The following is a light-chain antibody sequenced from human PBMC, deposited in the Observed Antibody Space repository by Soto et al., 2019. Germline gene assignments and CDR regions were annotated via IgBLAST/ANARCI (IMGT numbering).Light chain of an antibody. CDR3: AAWDESLNGFYV. J-gene: IGLJ1*01. CDR2: GNS. V-gene: IGLV1-40*01. CDR1: SXNIGAGYD. Sequence: QSVLTQPPSVSGAPGQRVTISCTGSSXNIGAGYDVHWYQQLPGTAPKLLIYGNSNRPSGVPDRFSGSKSGTSASLAISGLQSEDEADYYCAAWDESLNGFYVFGTGTKFTVL.